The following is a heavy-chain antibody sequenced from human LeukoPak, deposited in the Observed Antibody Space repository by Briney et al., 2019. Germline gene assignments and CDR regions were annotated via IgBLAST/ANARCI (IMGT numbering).Heavy chain of an antibody. CDR2: ISSSSSYI. D-gene: IGHD6-13*01. J-gene: IGHJ4*02. V-gene: IGHV3-21*01. CDR3: ASGSWSRLLDY. Sequence: GGSLRLCCAASGFTFSRHAMNWVRQAPGKGLEWVSSISSSSSYIYYADSVKGRFTNSRDNAKNSLYLQMNSLRAEDTAVYYCASGSWSRLLDYWGQGTLVTVSS. CDR1: GFTFSRHA.